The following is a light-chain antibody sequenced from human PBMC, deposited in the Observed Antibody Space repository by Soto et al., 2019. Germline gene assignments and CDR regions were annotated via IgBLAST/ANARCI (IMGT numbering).Light chain of an antibody. V-gene: IGKV1-5*01. Sequence: DIQMTQSPSTLSASVGDRVTITCRASQSISSWLAWYQQKPGKAPKLLIHDASSLESGVPSRFSGSGSGTEFTLTISSLQPDDFATYYCQQYNSYLALTFGGGTKVDI. J-gene: IGKJ4*01. CDR1: QSISSW. CDR3: QQYNSYLALT. CDR2: DAS.